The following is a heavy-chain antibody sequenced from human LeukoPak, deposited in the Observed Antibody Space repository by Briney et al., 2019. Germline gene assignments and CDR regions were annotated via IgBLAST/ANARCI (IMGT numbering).Heavy chain of an antibody. CDR2: ISAYNGNT. CDR1: GYTFTSYG. J-gene: IGHJ5*02. V-gene: IGHV1-18*01. D-gene: IGHD2-2*01. CDR3: AREKGYGCSSTSCYDGGNWFDP. Sequence: GASVKVSCKASGYTFTSYGISWVRQAPGQGLEWMGWISAYNGNTNYAQKLQGRVTMTTDTSTSTAYMELRSLRSDDTAVYYCAREKGYGCSSTSCYDGGNWFDPWGQGTLVTVSS.